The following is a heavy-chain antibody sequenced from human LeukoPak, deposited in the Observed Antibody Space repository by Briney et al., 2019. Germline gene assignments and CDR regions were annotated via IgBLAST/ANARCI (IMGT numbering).Heavy chain of an antibody. D-gene: IGHD7-27*01. CDR3: ARDSWGRFDY. J-gene: IGHJ4*02. V-gene: IGHV4-59*01. CDR1: GDSITTYY. CDR2: IFQSGPT. Sequence: SETLSLTCTVSGDSITTYYWSWIRQPPGKGLEWIGYIFQSGPTKYNPSLKSRVTILSDVSKNQFSLNLTSVTAADTAVYYCARDSWGRFDYWGQGTLVAVSS.